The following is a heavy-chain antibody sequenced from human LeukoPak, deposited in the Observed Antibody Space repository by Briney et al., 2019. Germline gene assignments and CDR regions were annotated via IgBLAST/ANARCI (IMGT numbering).Heavy chain of an antibody. D-gene: IGHD6-13*01. V-gene: IGHV3-74*01. J-gene: IGHJ5*02. CDR2: INSDGSST. CDR3: ARGTHSLSSSWYLPRFDP. CDR1: GFTFSSYW. Sequence: GGSLRLSCAASGFTFSSYWMHWVRQAPGKGLVWVSRINSDGSSTSYADSVKGRFTISRDNAKNTLYLQMNSLRAEDTAVYYCARGTHSLSSSWYLPRFDPWGQGTLVTVSS.